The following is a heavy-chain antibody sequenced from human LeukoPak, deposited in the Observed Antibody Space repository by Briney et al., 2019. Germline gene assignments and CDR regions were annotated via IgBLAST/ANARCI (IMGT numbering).Heavy chain of an antibody. Sequence: SETLSLTCSVSGGSISSGSYYWSWIRQPAGKGLEWIGRIYTSGSTNYNPSLKSRVTISVDTSKNQFSLKLSSVTAADTAVYYCAREIAGYYDSSGYPGFDYWGQGTLVTVSS. CDR2: IYTSGST. CDR1: GGSISSGSYY. J-gene: IGHJ4*02. D-gene: IGHD3-22*01. CDR3: AREIAGYYDSSGYPGFDY. V-gene: IGHV4-61*02.